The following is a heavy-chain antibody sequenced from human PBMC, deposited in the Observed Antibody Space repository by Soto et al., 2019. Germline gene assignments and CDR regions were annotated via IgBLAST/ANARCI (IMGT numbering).Heavy chain of an antibody. CDR2: IYSSGNT. CDR3: ARGQRFSDWFDP. Sequence: LSLTCSVSGGTISGYYWTWIRQPAGKGLEWIGRIYSSGNTKYNPSLQSRVTMSPDTSNNQFSLRLTSVTAADTAVYYCARGQRFSDWFDPWGQGTLVTVSS. J-gene: IGHJ5*02. D-gene: IGHD3-3*01. CDR1: GGTISGYY. V-gene: IGHV4-4*07.